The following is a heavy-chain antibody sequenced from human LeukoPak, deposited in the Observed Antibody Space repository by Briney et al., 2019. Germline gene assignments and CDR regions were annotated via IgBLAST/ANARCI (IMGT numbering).Heavy chain of an antibody. J-gene: IGHJ4*02. V-gene: IGHV1-69*04. CDR1: GGTFSSYA. Sequence: ASVKVSCKASGGTFSSYAISWVRQAPGQGLEWMGRIIPILGIANYAQKFQGRVTITADKSTSTAYMERSSLRSEDTAVYYCASIDVLLWFGELFDYWGQGTLVTVSS. D-gene: IGHD3-10*01. CDR2: IIPILGIA. CDR3: ASIDVLLWFGELFDY.